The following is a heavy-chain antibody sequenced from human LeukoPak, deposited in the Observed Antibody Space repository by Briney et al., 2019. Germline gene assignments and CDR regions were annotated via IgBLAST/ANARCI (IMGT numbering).Heavy chain of an antibody. J-gene: IGHJ3*02. CDR3: ARGDSSGLDAFDI. V-gene: IGHV3-7*02. D-gene: IGHD3-22*01. CDR2: IKQDGSEE. Sequence: GGSLRLSCAASGFTFSSYWMSWVRQAPGKGLEWVANIKQDGSEEVFVDSVKGRFTISRDNAKNSLYLQMNSLRAEDTAVYYCARGDSSGLDAFDIWGQGTMVTVSS. CDR1: GFTFSSYW.